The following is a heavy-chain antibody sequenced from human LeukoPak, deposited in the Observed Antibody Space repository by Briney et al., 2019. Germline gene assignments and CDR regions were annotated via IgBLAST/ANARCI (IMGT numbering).Heavy chain of an antibody. Sequence: ASVKVSCKPSGYTFTGYYIHWVRQAPGQGLEWMGWINPSSGGTNYPQNFQGRVTMTRDTSLSTAYMEVSGLRSDDTAVYYCARGAAADAPYYYYYMDVWGKGTTVTVSS. J-gene: IGHJ6*03. CDR3: ARGAAADAPYYYYYMDV. CDR1: GYTFTGYY. CDR2: INPSSGGT. V-gene: IGHV1-2*02. D-gene: IGHD6-13*01.